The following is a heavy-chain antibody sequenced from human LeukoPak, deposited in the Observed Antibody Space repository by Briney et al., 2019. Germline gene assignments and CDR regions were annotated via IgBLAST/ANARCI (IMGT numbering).Heavy chain of an antibody. Sequence: GGCVTLSCAASAFTFSSYSINWVRHAPCKGLEWVVVISYDGSNKYYADSVKGRFTISRDNSKNTLYLQMNSLRAEDTAVYYCARDLVVISDYWGQGTLVTVSS. CDR1: AFTFSSYS. J-gene: IGHJ4*02. CDR3: ARDLVVISDY. D-gene: IGHD3-22*01. CDR2: ISYDGSNK. V-gene: IGHV3-30-3*01.